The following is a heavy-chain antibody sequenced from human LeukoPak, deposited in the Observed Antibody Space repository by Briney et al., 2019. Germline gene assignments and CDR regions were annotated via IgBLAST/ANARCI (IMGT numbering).Heavy chain of an antibody. J-gene: IGHJ4*02. V-gene: IGHV4-38-2*02. D-gene: IGHD2-15*01. CDR3: ARVVASTSIDS. CDR2: IFHTGDV. Sequence: PSETLSLTCTVSGYSINSGYFWGWVRQPPGKGPEWIGSIFHTGDVYYNPSLRSRDTVSVDTSRNQVSLKVTSVTAADTALYYCARVVASTSIDSWGQGILVTVSS. CDR1: GYSINSGYF.